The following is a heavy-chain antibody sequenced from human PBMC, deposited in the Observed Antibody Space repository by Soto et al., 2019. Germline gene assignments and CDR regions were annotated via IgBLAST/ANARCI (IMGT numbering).Heavy chain of an antibody. Sequence: PSETLSLTCTVSGGSISSYYWSWIRQPPGKGLEWIGYIYYSGSTNYTPSLKSRVTISVDTSKNQFSLKLSSVTAADTAVYYCARDQGHYADAGLDPWGQGTLVTVSS. V-gene: IGHV4-59*01. CDR1: GGSISSYY. CDR3: ARDQGHYADAGLDP. CDR2: IYYSGST. D-gene: IGHD2-2*01. J-gene: IGHJ5*02.